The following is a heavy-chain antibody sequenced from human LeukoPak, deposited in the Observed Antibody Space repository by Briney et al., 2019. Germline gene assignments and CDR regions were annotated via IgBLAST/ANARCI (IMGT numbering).Heavy chain of an antibody. CDR1: GFTFSSYS. V-gene: IGHV3-48*01. CDR3: ARGRNGFILTRFLEWSVFDY. CDR2: ISSSSSTI. J-gene: IGHJ4*02. Sequence: PGWSLRLSCAASGFTFSSYSMNWVRQAPGKGLEWVSYISSSSSTIYYADSVKGRFTISRDNAKNSLYLQMNSLRAEDTAVYYCARGRNGFILTRFLEWSVFDYWGQGTLVTVSS. D-gene: IGHD3-3*01.